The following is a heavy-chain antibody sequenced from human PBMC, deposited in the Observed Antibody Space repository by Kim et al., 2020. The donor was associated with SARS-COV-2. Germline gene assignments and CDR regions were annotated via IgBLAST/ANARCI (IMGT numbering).Heavy chain of an antibody. CDR3: ARSPADY. V-gene: IGHV4-34*01. J-gene: IGHJ4*02. CDR2: HSSST. Sequence: HSSSTNYNPSLKSRVTISVDTSKNQFSLRLSSVPAADTAVYYCARSPADYWGQGTLVTVSS.